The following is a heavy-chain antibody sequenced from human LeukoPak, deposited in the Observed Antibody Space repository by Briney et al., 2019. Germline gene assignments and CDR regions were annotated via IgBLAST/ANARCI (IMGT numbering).Heavy chain of an antibody. CDR1: GFTFSSYS. CDR3: AKVPVFSLTISEVVTDDAFDI. CDR2: ISGSGGST. Sequence: GGSLRLSCAASGFTFSSYSMNWVRQAPGKGLEWVSAISGSGGSTYYADSVKGRFTISRDNSKNTLYLQMNSLRAEDTAVYYCAKVPVFSLTISEVVTDDAFDIWGQGTIVTVSS. J-gene: IGHJ3*02. D-gene: IGHD3-3*01. V-gene: IGHV3-23*01.